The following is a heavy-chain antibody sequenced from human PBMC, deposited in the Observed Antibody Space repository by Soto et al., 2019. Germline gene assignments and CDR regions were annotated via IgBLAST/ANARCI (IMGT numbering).Heavy chain of an antibody. Sequence: SETLSITCAFSVYSISSGYYWGWIRQPPGKGLEWIGSIYHSGSTYYNPSLKSRVTISVDTSKNQFSLKLSSVTAADTAVYYCARGQNGADPTDAFDIWGQGTMVTVSS. CDR1: VYSISSGYY. D-gene: IGHD4-17*01. CDR3: ARGQNGADPTDAFDI. V-gene: IGHV4-38-2*01. J-gene: IGHJ3*02. CDR2: IYHSGST.